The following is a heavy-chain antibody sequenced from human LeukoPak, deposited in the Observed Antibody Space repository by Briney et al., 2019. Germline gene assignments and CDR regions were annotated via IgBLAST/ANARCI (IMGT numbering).Heavy chain of an antibody. J-gene: IGHJ4*02. V-gene: IGHV3-48*03. Sequence: GGSLRLSCAASGFTFSSYEMNWVRQAPGKGLEWVSYISSSGSTIYYADSVKGRFTISRDNAKNSLYLQMNSLRAEDTAVYYCARGQRVVVVAAKAAGRKRNYFDYWGQGTLVTVSS. CDR1: GFTFSSYE. CDR2: ISSSGSTI. D-gene: IGHD2-15*01. CDR3: ARGQRVVVVAAKAAGRKRNYFDY.